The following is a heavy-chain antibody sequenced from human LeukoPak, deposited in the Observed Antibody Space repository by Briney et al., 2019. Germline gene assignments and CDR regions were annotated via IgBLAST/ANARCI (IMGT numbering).Heavy chain of an antibody. Sequence: PGESLRLSCAASGFTFSNYAMTWVRQAPGKGLEWVSVIGGGGDTKYADSVKGRLTISRDNSKNTLYLQMNSLRVEDTAVYYCAKDFKCELWGQGTLVTVSS. D-gene: IGHD4/OR15-4a*01. V-gene: IGHV3-23*01. J-gene: IGHJ4*02. CDR1: GFTFSNYA. CDR3: AKDFKCEL. CDR2: IGGGGDT.